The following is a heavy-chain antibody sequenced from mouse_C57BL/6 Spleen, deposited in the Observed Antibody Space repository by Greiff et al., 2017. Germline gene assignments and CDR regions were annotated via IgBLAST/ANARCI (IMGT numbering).Heavy chain of an antibody. Sequence: EVKLVESGGGLVKPGGSLKLSCAASGFTFSSYAMSWVRQTPEKRLEWVATISDGGSYTYYPDNVKGRFTISRDNAKNNLYLQMSHLKSEDTAMYYCAREDGNYLYYFDYWGQGTTLTVSS. V-gene: IGHV5-4*01. CDR2: ISDGGSYT. CDR3: AREDGNYLYYFDY. CDR1: GFTFSSYA. J-gene: IGHJ2*01. D-gene: IGHD2-1*01.